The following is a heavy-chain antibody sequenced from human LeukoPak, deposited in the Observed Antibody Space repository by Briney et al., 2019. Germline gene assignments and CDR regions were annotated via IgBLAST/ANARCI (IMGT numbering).Heavy chain of an antibody. CDR1: GGSIRNFY. D-gene: IGHD6-19*01. CDR3: ARQGSGWRDAMDV. Sequence: SQTLSLTCTVSGGSIRNFYWSWIRQPPGKGLEWIGYIYYTGSTNYNPSLRSRVTISVDTSKNQFSLNLSSVTAADTAVYHRARQGSGWRDAMDVWGQGTTVTVSS. CDR2: IYYTGST. J-gene: IGHJ6*02. V-gene: IGHV4-59*01.